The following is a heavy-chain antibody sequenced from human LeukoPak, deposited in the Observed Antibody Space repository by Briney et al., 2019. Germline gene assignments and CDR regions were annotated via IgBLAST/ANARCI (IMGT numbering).Heavy chain of an antibody. CDR2: ISRDGGST. CDR3: AKDNSYGEPYYYYYSIDV. Sequence: GGSLRLSCAASGFTFDGYSMHWVRQAPGKGLEWVSRISRDGGSTSYADSVKGRFTISRDNSKNSLYLQMNSLRTEDTALYNCAKDNSYGEPYYYYYSIDVWGKGTTVTVSS. D-gene: IGHD5-18*01. V-gene: IGHV3-43*02. J-gene: IGHJ6*03. CDR1: GFTFDGYS.